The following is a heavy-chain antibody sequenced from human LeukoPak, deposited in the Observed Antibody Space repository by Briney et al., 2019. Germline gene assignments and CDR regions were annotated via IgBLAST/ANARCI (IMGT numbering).Heavy chain of an antibody. CDR3: AKPRLGGSGWYYFDY. Sequence: TGGSLRLSCAASGFTFSSYAMSWVRQAPGKGLEWVSAISGSGGSTYYADSVKGRFTISRDNSKNALYLQMNSLRAEDTAVYYCAKPRLGGSGWYYFDYWGQGTLVTVSS. J-gene: IGHJ4*02. V-gene: IGHV3-23*01. D-gene: IGHD6-19*01. CDR1: GFTFSSYA. CDR2: ISGSGGST.